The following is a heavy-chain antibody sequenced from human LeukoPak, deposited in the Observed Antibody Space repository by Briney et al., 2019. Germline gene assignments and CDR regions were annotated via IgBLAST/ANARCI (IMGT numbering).Heavy chain of an antibody. CDR2: IYVDGRTT. Sequence: GGSLRLSCAASGFTVSKKFMSWVRQAPGKGLVWVSRIYVDGRTTNYADSVKGRFTISRDNAKNTVYLEMNSLSVEDTATYYCIRDFRSADLWGQGTLVTVTS. J-gene: IGHJ5*02. V-gene: IGHV3-74*01. CDR1: GFTVSKKF. CDR3: IRDFRSADL.